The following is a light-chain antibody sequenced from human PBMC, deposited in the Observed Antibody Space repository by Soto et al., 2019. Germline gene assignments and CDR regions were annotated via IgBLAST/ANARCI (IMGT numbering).Light chain of an antibody. CDR1: QSISGS. Sequence: DIQMTQSPSTLSASVGDRVTITCRASQSISGSLAWYQQKPGQAPRLLIYEASNLKSAVPSRFSGSGSGTESTPTVNALQPDNSASYSCQQYDGYWMLGQRTRVQI. CDR2: EAS. V-gene: IGKV1-5*03. CDR3: QQYDGYWM. J-gene: IGKJ1*01.